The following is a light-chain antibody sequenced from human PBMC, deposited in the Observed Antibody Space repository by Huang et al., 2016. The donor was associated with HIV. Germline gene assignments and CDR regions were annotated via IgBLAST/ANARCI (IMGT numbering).Light chain of an antibody. J-gene: IGKJ2*01. Sequence: EIVMTQSPATLSVSQGERATLSCRASQSVSRNLAWYQQKPGQAPRLLIHGASIRASGIPARFSGSGSGTEFTLTISSLQSEDFAVYYCHQYNVWPPNTFGQGTKLEIK. CDR3: HQYNVWPPNT. CDR1: QSVSRN. CDR2: GAS. V-gene: IGKV3-15*01.